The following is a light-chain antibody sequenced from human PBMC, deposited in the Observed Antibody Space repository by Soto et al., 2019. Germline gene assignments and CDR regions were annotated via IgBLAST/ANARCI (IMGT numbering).Light chain of an antibody. J-gene: IGLJ1*01. Sequence: FDLTQAASVCRSPGQSVTISCTGTTSDVGGYEFVSWYQQYPGKAPKIVIYEVTNRPSRVSHRFSASKSGNTASLTISGLQAEDEADYFCSSYSSTSALHIFGTGNKVIVL. CDR3: SSYSSTSALHI. CDR2: EVT. V-gene: IGLV2-14*01. CDR1: TSDVGGYEF.